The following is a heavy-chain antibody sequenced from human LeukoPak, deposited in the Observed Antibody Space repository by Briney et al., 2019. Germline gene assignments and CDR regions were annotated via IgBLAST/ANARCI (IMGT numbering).Heavy chain of an antibody. CDR2: IYSGGST. CDR3: AKAPRIQLWLANY. V-gene: IGHV3-53*01. J-gene: IGHJ4*02. CDR1: GFTVSSNY. D-gene: IGHD5-18*01. Sequence: GGPLRLSCAASGFTVSSNYMSWVRQAPGKGLEWVSVIYSGGSTYYADSVKGRFTISRDNSKNTLYLQMNSLRAEDTAVYYCAKAPRIQLWLANYWGQGTLVTVSS.